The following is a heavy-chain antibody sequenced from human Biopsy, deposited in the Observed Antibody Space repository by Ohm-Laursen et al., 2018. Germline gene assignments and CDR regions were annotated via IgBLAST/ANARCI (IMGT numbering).Heavy chain of an antibody. CDR2: IFYDGSNT. D-gene: IGHD5-18*01. V-gene: IGHV3-30*18. CDR1: GFTFNNYG. J-gene: IGHJ6*02. Sequence: SSLRLSCAASGFTFNNYGMQWVRQAPGKGLEWVAFIFYDGSNTYYADSVKGRLTISRDNSRDTLYLQMSSLRAEDTAVYYCAKDRYNYTPIGGFSMDVWDQGTTVTVSS. CDR3: AKDRYNYTPIGGFSMDV.